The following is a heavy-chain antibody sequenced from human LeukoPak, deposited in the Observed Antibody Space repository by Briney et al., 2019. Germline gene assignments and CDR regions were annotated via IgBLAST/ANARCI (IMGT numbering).Heavy chain of an antibody. CDR1: GGSLTGYF. CDR3: ARVGGEEYNWNLRYWYFDL. D-gene: IGHD1-20*01. CDR2: LYYSGST. J-gene: IGHJ2*01. Sequence: SETLSLTCAVSGGSLTGYFWTWIRQAPGKGLEWIGHLYYSGSTYYSHSLESRVSISIDTSKTQFSLELNSVTAADTAVYYCARVGGEEYNWNLRYWYFDLWGRGTLVTVSS. V-gene: IGHV4-59*01.